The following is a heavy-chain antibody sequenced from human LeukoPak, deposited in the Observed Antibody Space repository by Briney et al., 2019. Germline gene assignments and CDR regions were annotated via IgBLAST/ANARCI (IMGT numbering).Heavy chain of an antibody. J-gene: IGHJ4*02. D-gene: IGHD5/OR15-5a*01. Sequence: SETLSLTCTVSGNSISSGDNYWSWIRQPPGKGLEWIGYIYYSENTNYNPSLKNRVTMSIDTAKNQFSLKLSSLTATDTAVYYCAISTSIVAHFFDYWGQGTLVTVSS. CDR1: GNSISSGDNY. CDR2: IYYSENT. CDR3: AISTSIVAHFFDY. V-gene: IGHV4-61*08.